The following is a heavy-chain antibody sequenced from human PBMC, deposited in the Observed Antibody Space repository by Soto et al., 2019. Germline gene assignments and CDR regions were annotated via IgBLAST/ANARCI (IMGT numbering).Heavy chain of an antibody. CDR3: AREGEVATIEGHYGMDV. CDR1: GYTFTSYG. D-gene: IGHD5-12*01. V-gene: IGHV1-18*01. CDR2: ISAYNGNT. J-gene: IGHJ6*02. Sequence: QVQLVQSGAEVKKPGASVKVSCKASGYTFTSYGISWVRQAPGQGLEWMGWISAYNGNTNYAQKLQARVTMTTDTSTSTAYMELRSLRSDDTAVYYCAREGEVATIEGHYGMDVWGQGTTVTVSS.